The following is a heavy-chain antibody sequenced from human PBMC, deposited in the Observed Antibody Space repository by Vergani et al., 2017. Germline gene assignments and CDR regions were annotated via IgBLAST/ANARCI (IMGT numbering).Heavy chain of an antibody. CDR3: ARDLGLRFLEWHALSYYYGMDV. V-gene: IGHV3-21*01. D-gene: IGHD3-3*01. CDR1: GFTVSSNY. CDR2: ISSSSSYI. Sequence: EVQLVETGGGLIQPGGSLRLSCAASGFTVSSNYMSWVRQAPGKGLEWVSSISSSSSYIYYADSVKGRFTISRDNAKNSLYLQMNSLRAEDTAVYYCARDLGLRFLEWHALSYYYGMDVWGQGTTVTVSS. J-gene: IGHJ6*02.